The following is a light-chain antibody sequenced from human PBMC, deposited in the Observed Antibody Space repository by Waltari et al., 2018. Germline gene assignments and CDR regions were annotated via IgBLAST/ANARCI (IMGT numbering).Light chain of an antibody. V-gene: IGLV6-57*01. CDR2: EDN. Sequence: NFLLTQPHSVSESPGKTVTISCTRTSGSIASHYVQWYQLRPGSSPTTIIHEDNHRPSGVPDRFSGSIDGSSNSASLTISGLKTEDEADYYCQSYDSANIWVFGGGTKLTVL. CDR1: SGSIASHY. J-gene: IGLJ3*02. CDR3: QSYDSANIWV.